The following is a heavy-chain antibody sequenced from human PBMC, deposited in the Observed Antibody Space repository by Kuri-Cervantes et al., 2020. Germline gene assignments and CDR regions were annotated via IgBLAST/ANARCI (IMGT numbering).Heavy chain of an antibody. CDR3: ARETESDAFDI. CDR1: GFTFSSYW. CDR2: IKQDGSEK. Sequence: GESLKISCAASGFTFSSYWMSWVRQAPGKGLEWVANIKQDGSEKYYVDSVKGQFTISRDNAKNSLYLQMNSLRAEDTAVYYCARETESDAFDIWGQGTMVTVSS. J-gene: IGHJ3*02. D-gene: IGHD1-14*01. V-gene: IGHV3-7*01.